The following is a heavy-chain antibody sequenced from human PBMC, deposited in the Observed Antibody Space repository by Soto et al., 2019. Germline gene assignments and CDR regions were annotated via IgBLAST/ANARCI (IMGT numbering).Heavy chain of an antibody. V-gene: IGHV1-69*02. CDR3: AVSVGCGGGCYSGYFDY. CDR2: IIPILGIA. CDR1: GGTFSSYT. J-gene: IGHJ4*02. D-gene: IGHD2-21*02. Sequence: QVQLVQSGAEVKKPGSSVKVSCKASGGTFSSYTISWVRQAPGQGLEWMGRIIPILGIANYAQKFQGRVTITADKSTSTAYMKLSGLRYDDTAVYYCAVSVGCGGGCYSGYFDYWGQGTLVTVSS.